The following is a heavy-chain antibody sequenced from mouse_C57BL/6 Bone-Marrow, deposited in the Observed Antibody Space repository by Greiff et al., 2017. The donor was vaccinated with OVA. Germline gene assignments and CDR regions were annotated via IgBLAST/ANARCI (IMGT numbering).Heavy chain of an antibody. CDR3: ARPRGAWFAY. V-gene: IGHV1-81*01. CDR1: GYTFTSYG. CDR2: IYPRSGNT. J-gene: IGHJ3*01. Sequence: VQVVESGAELARPGASVKLSCKASGYTFTSYGISWVKQRTGQGLEWIGEIYPRSGNTYYNEKFKGKATLTADKSSSTAYMELRSLTSEDSAVYFCARPRGAWFAYWGQGTLVTVSA.